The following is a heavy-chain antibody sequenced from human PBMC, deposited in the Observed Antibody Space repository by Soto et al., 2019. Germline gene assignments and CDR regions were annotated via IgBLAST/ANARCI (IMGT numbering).Heavy chain of an antibody. CDR2: IGTSGSYI. V-gene: IGHV3-21*01. J-gene: IGHJ4*02. CDR1: GFIFSRYS. D-gene: IGHD1-26*01. CDR3: ARGSAFIGLDY. Sequence: LRLSCAVSGFIFSRYSMNWVRQAPGKGLEWVSSIGTSGSYIYDTDSVKGRFTISRDNTKDSLYLQMNSLRAEDTAIYYCARGSAFIGLDYWGQGTPVTVSS.